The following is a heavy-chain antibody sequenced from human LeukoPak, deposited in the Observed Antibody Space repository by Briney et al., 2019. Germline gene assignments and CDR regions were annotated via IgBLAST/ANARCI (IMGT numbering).Heavy chain of an antibody. V-gene: IGHV1-2*02. D-gene: IGHD3-3*01. CDR1: GYTFTGHY. CDR3: ATYRSRNYDFWSGYSYYFDY. CDR2: INPNSGGT. J-gene: IGHJ4*02. Sequence: ASVKVSCKAFGYTFTGHYIHWLRQAPGQGLEWMGWINPNSGGTDSAQKFQGRVTMTRDTSISTAYMELSRLRSDDTAVYYCATYRSRNYDFWSGYSYYFDYWGQGTLVTVSS.